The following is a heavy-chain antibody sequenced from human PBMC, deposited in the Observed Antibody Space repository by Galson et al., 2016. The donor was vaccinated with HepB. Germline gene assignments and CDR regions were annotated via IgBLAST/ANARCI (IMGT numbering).Heavy chain of an antibody. V-gene: IGHV3-33*01. CDR3: ARGGKSDEGDFYGMDV. Sequence: SLRLSCAASGFTFSGYGMHWVRQAPGKGLEWVAGLWNDGSVKYYADSVKGRFTISRDYTKNSLYLQMNSLRAEDTAVYYCARGGKSDEGDFYGMDVWGQGTTVTVSS. CDR1: GFTFSGYG. CDR2: LWNDGSVK. J-gene: IGHJ6*02. D-gene: IGHD3-16*01.